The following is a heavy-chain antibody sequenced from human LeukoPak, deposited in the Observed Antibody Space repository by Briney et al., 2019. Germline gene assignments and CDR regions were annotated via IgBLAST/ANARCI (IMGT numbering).Heavy chain of an antibody. CDR2: IKSKTDGGTT. D-gene: IGHD5-18*01. J-gene: IGHJ4*02. CDR1: GFTFSNAW. CDR3: TTDIREYSYGYSFFY. V-gene: IGHV3-15*01. Sequence: PGGSLRLSCAASGFTFSNAWMSWVRQAPGKGLEWVGRIKSKTDGGTTDYAAPVKGRFTISRDDSKNTLYLQMNSLKTEDTAVYYCTTDIREYSYGYSFFYWGQGTLVTVSS.